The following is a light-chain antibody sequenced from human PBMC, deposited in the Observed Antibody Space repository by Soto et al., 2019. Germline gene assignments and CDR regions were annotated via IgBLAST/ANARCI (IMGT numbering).Light chain of an antibody. J-gene: IGLJ2*01. V-gene: IGLV2-14*01. CDR1: SRDVGGYNY. Sequence: QSALTQPASVSGSPGQSITISCTGTSRDVGGYNYVSWHQQHPGKAPKVIITEVSNRPSGVSNRFSGSKSGNTASLTISGLQAEDEADDYCSSYVSYSTFVVFGGGTKVTVL. CDR3: SSYVSYSTFVV. CDR2: EVS.